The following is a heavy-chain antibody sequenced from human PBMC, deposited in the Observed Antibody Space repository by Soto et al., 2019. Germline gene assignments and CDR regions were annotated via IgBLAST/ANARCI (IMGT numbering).Heavy chain of an antibody. CDR3: ARHRNYDILTGHPDY. V-gene: IGHV5-51*01. CDR1: GYSFTSYW. J-gene: IGHJ4*02. CDR2: IYPGDSDT. Sequence: PGESLKISCKGSGYSFTSYWIGWVRQMPGKGLEWMGIIYPGDSDTRYSPSFPGQVTISADMSIRTAYLQWSSLKASDTAVYYCARHRNYDILTGHPDYWGQGTLVTVSS. D-gene: IGHD3-9*01.